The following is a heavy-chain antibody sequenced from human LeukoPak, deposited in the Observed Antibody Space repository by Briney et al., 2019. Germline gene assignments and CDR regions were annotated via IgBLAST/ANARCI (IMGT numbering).Heavy chain of an antibody. D-gene: IGHD4/OR15-4a*01. J-gene: IGHJ6*03. V-gene: IGHV4-61*02. Sequence: PSETLSLTCTVSGGSISSGSYYWSWIRQPAGKGLEWIGRIYTSGSTNYNPSLKSRVTMSVDASKNQFSLKLSSVTAADTAVYYCARKHGDDYLYYYYYMDVWGKGTTVTISS. CDR3: ARKHGDDYLYYYYYMDV. CDR1: GGSISSGSYY. CDR2: IYTSGST.